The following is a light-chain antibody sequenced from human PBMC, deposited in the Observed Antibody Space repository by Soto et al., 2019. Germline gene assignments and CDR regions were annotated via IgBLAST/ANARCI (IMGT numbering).Light chain of an antibody. Sequence: DIKLTQSPSFLYASAGDRVTITCRASQGISSYLAWYQQKAGKAPKLLIYTASTLQSGVPSRFSGSGSGTEFTLTISNLQPEDFGTYYCQQLNTYPQITFGQGTLLEI. V-gene: IGKV1-9*01. J-gene: IGKJ5*01. CDR2: TAS. CDR1: QGISSY. CDR3: QQLNTYPQIT.